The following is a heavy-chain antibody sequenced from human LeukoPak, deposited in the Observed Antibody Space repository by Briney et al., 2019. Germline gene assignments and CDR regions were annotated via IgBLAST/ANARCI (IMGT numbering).Heavy chain of an antibody. V-gene: IGHV4-59*01. Sequence: SETLSLTCTVSGGPLSTYYWNWIRQPPGKGLEWIGYIYFSGSTNYNPSLKSRVTISVDTSKNQFSLKLTSVTAADTAVYYCARDQYPGHYFDYWGQGALVTVSS. CDR2: IYFSGST. CDR3: ARDQYPGHYFDY. D-gene: IGHD1-14*01. CDR1: GGPLSTYY. J-gene: IGHJ4*02.